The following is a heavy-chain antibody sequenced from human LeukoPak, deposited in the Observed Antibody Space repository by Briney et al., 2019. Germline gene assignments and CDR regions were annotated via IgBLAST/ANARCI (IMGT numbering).Heavy chain of an antibody. CDR3: ARRKDGVTIFGC. J-gene: IGHJ4*02. Sequence: GGSLRLSCIASGFTFAHYWMSWVRQAPGKGLEWVASIKEDGSDKYYVDSVKGRFTISRDNTKNSLYVQMSSLRAEDTAVYYCARRKDGVTIFGCWGQGILVTVSS. CDR2: IKEDGSDK. D-gene: IGHD3-10*02. CDR1: GFTFAHYW. V-gene: IGHV3-7*01.